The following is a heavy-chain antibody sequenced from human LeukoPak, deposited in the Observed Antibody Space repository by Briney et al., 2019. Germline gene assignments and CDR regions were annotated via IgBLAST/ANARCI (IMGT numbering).Heavy chain of an antibody. D-gene: IGHD3-10*01. CDR1: GGSISSYY. CDR3: ARDGWQIGLGYYYYMDV. CDR2: INHSGST. V-gene: IGHV4-34*01. J-gene: IGHJ6*03. Sequence: SETLSLTCTVSGGSISSYYWSWIRQPPGKGLEWIGEINHSGSTNYNPSLKSRVTISVDTSKNQFPLKLSSVTAADTAVYYCARDGWQIGLGYYYYMDVWGKGTTVTVSS.